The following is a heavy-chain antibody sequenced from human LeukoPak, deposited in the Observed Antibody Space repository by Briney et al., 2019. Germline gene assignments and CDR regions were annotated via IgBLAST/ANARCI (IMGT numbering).Heavy chain of an antibody. D-gene: IGHD3-22*01. CDR1: SFTFSNAW. Sequence: KAGGSLRLSCATSSFTFSNAWMNWVRQAPGKGLEWVGRIRSNSDGGTIDYAAPVKGRFTLSRDDSKTTLYLQMNSLQTEDTAVYYCATDFYDSTWGQGTLVTVSS. V-gene: IGHV3-15*07. CDR3: ATDFYDST. CDR2: IRSNSDGGTI. J-gene: IGHJ5*02.